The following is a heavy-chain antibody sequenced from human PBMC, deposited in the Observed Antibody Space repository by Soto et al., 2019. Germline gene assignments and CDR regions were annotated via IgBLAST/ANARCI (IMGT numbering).Heavy chain of an antibody. CDR1: GGSIGSSKW. CDR3: ARVSELRSFDN. V-gene: IGHV4-4*02. CDR2: IYHGGST. J-gene: IGHJ4*02. Sequence: SETLSLTCAVCGGSIGSSKWWSWVRQPPEKGLEWIGEIYHGGSTNSNPSLKSRVTMSVDKSKNQFSLNLSSVTAADTAVYYCARVSELRSFDNWGQGTQVTVSS.